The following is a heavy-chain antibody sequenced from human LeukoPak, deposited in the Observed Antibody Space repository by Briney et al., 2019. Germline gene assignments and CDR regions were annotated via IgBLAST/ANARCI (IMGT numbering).Heavy chain of an antibody. D-gene: IGHD4-11*01. V-gene: IGHV3-74*03. CDR3: ATDLDYTFDY. CDR2: IKKDGFFS. J-gene: IGHJ4*02. CDR1: GFPFRVRW. Sequence: GGSLTLPCTASGFPFRVRWMHWVSQAPGKGLVWISLIKKDGFFSTYADSVKGRFTISRDDAKNTLYLQMDSLRADDTAVYYCATDLDYTFDYWGRGTLVTVSS.